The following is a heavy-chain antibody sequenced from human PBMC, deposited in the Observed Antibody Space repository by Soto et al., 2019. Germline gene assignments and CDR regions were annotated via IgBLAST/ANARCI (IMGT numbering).Heavy chain of an antibody. CDR1: GFTFSSYA. Sequence: PGGSLRLSWAASGFTFSSYAMSWVRQAPGKGLEWVSAISGSGGSTYYADSVKGRFTISRDNSKNTLYLQMNSLRAEDTAVYYCAKQSSGSYLFYHFDYWGQGTLVTVSS. D-gene: IGHD1-26*01. J-gene: IGHJ4*02. CDR3: AKQSSGSYLFYHFDY. CDR2: ISGSGGST. V-gene: IGHV3-23*01.